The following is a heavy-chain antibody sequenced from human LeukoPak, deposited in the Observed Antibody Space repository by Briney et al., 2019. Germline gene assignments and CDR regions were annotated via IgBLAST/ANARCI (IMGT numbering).Heavy chain of an antibody. V-gene: IGHV3-7*01. CDR3: ARIHSDYTWGDAFDI. CDR1: GFTFSSYW. CDR2: IKEDGSEK. D-gene: IGHD5-12*01. Sequence: PGGSLRLSCAASGFTFSSYWMSWVRQAPGKGLEWVANIKEDGSEKYYVDSVKGRFTISRDNAKNSLYLQMNSLRAEDTAVYYCARIHSDYTWGDAFDIWGQGTMVTVSS. J-gene: IGHJ3*02.